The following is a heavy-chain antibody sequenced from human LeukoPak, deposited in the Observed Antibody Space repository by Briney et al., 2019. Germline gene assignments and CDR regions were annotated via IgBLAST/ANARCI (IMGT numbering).Heavy chain of an antibody. CDR2: INPGGGST. CDR3: ARARTGDSDY. D-gene: IGHD7-27*01. Sequence: ASVKVSCKASGYTFINYYIHWVRQAPGQGLEWMGLINPGGGSTTYSQKFQGRVTMTRDTSMNTVYMELNSLRSEDTALYYCARARTGDSDYWGQGTLVTVSS. CDR1: GYTFINYY. J-gene: IGHJ4*02. V-gene: IGHV1-46*01.